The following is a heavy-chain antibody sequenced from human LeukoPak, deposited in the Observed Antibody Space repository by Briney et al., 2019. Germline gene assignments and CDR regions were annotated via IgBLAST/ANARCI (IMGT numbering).Heavy chain of an antibody. CDR3: AKDLSWFGGSLATFGY. V-gene: IGHV3-23*01. Sequence: GESLRLSCAASGLTFSTYAMSWVRQAPGKGLEWVSSISGSGASTYYADSVKGRFTISRDNSKNTLYLQMNSQSAEDTAVYYCAKDLSWFGGSLATFGYWGQGTLATVSS. J-gene: IGHJ4*02. D-gene: IGHD3-10*01. CDR2: ISGSGAST. CDR1: GLTFSTYA.